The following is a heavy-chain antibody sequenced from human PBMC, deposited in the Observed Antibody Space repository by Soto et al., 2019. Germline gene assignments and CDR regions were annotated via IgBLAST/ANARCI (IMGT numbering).Heavy chain of an antibody. CDR2: IFGSGGGI. J-gene: IGHJ6*03. V-gene: IGHV3-23*01. CDR3: ARERGYDMDV. Sequence: GGSLRLSCEASGFTFSAYTMNWVRQVPGKGLQWVSGIFGSGGGIQYADSVRGRFTVSRDNSKNTLYLQLDSLRAEDTAVYYCARERGYDMDVWGKRTTVTVSS. CDR1: GFTFSAYT.